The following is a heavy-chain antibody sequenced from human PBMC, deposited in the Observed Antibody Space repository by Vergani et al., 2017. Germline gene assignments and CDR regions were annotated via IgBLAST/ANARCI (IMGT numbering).Heavy chain of an antibody. CDR1: GFTFTSSA. V-gene: IGHV1-58*01. Sequence: QMQLVQSGPEVKKPGTSVKVSCKASGFTFTSSAVQWVRQARGQRLEWIGWIVVGSGTTNYAQKFQERVTITRDMSTSTAYMELSSLRSEDTAVYYCAAGGDMVRGVITDYYYGMDVWGQGTTVTVSS. CDR2: IVVGSGTT. CDR3: AAGGDMVRGVITDYYYGMDV. J-gene: IGHJ6*02. D-gene: IGHD3-10*01.